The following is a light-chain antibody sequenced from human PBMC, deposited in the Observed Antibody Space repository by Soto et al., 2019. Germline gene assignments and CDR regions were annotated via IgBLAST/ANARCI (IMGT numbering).Light chain of an antibody. CDR3: HQYGTSPWT. CDR1: QSVSSSY. V-gene: IGKV3-20*01. Sequence: EIVLTQSPGTLSLSPGERATLSCRASQSVSSSYLAWYQQKPGQAPRLLIYGASNKATAIPDRFSGSGSGADFTLTISRLEPEDFAVYYCHQYGTSPWTFGLGTKVELK. CDR2: GAS. J-gene: IGKJ1*01.